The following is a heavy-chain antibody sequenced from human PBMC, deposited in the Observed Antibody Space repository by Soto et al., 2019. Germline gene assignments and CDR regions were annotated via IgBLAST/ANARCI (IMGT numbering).Heavy chain of an antibody. Sequence: SETLSLTCTVSGASISRYYWSWIRQSPGKGLEWIGYLYNTGSTIYNPSLKSRVTISVDTSKNQFSLKLSSVTAADTAVYYCARGVASVVTSYFDYWGQGTLVTVSS. J-gene: IGHJ4*02. CDR3: ARGVASVVTSYFDY. CDR2: LYNTGST. CDR1: GASISRYY. D-gene: IGHD2-21*02. V-gene: IGHV4-59*12.